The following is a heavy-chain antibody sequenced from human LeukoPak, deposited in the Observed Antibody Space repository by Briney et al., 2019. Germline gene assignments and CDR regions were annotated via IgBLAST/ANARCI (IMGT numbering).Heavy chain of an antibody. V-gene: IGHV1-2*02. J-gene: IGHJ4*02. CDR3: ARGFWNIYYFDY. CDR1: GYTFTGYY. D-gene: IGHD1/OR15-1a*01. Sequence: ASVNVSCKSSGYTFTGYYMHWVRQAPGQGLEWMGWINPNSGGTNYAQKFQGRVTMTRDTSISTAYMELSRLRSDDTAVYYCARGFWNIYYFDYWGQGTLVTVSS. CDR2: INPNSGGT.